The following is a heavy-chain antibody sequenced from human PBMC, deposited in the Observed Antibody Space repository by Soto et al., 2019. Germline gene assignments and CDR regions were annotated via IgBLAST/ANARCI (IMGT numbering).Heavy chain of an antibody. Sequence: SETLSLTCAVYGGSFSGYYWSWIRQPPGKGLEWIGEINHSGSTNYNPSLKSRVTISVDTSKNQFSLKLGSVTAGDTAGYYCASSSGWYGGGARKAPPVGWYYFDYWGQGTLVTVSS. CDR3: ASSSGWYGGGARKAPPVGWYYFDY. CDR1: GGSFSGYY. V-gene: IGHV4-34*01. D-gene: IGHD6-19*01. CDR2: INHSGST. J-gene: IGHJ4*02.